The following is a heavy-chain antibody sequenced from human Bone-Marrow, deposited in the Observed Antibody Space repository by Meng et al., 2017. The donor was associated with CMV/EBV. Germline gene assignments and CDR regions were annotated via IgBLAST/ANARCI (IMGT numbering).Heavy chain of an antibody. D-gene: IGHD4-23*01. V-gene: IGHV3-21*01. Sequence: GGSLRLSCAASGFTFKNYGLNWVRQAPGKGLEWVSAIGKNGVTTYYADSVKGRFTISRDNSKNSLYLQMNSLRAEDTAVYYCARDGPVVPGPYYYYGMDVWGQGTTVTVSS. J-gene: IGHJ6*02. CDR3: ARDGPVVPGPYYYYGMDV. CDR2: IGKNGVTT. CDR1: GFTFKNYG.